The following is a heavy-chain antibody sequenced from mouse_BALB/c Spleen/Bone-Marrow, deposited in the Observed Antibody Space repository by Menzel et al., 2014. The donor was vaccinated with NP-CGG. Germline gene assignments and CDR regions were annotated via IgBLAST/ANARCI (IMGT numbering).Heavy chain of an antibody. CDR2: ILPGSGSI. J-gene: IGHJ3*01. Sequence: QVQLQQSGAELMKPGASVKISCKATGYTFSSYWIEWVKQRPGHGLEWIGEILPGSGSIKYNEKFKGKATFTADTSSNTAYMHLSSLTSEDSAVYYCSSPIYYGSYGFAYWGQGTLVTVSA. CDR1: GYTFSSYW. D-gene: IGHD2-1*01. CDR3: SSPIYYGSYGFAY. V-gene: IGHV1-9*01.